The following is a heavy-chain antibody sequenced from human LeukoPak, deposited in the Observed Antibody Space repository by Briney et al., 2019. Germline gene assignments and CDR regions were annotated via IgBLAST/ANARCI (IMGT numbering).Heavy chain of an antibody. CDR3: AEGPDFWSGYYDDY. Sequence: PGGSLRLSCAASGFTFSSYAMSWVRQAPGKGLEWVSAISGSGGSTYYADSVKGRFTISRDNSKNTLYLQMNSLRAEDTAVYYCAEGPDFWSGYYDDYWGQGTLVTVSS. J-gene: IGHJ4*02. V-gene: IGHV3-23*01. CDR2: ISGSGGST. D-gene: IGHD3-3*01. CDR1: GFTFSSYA.